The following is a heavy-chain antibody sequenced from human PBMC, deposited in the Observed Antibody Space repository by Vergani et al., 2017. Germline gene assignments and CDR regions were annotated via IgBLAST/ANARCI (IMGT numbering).Heavy chain of an antibody. D-gene: IGHD2-2*01. V-gene: IGHV3-30*01. Sequence: QVQLVESGGGVVQPGRSLRLSCAASGFTFSSYAMHWVRQAPGKGLEWVAVISYDGSNKYYADSVKGRFTISRDNSKNTLYLQMNSLRAEDTAVYYCARDQMGVNRRTIVVVPAAMYYFDYWGQGTLVTVSS. CDR1: GFTFSSYA. CDR2: ISYDGSNK. J-gene: IGHJ4*02. CDR3: ARDQMGVNRRTIVVVPAAMYYFDY.